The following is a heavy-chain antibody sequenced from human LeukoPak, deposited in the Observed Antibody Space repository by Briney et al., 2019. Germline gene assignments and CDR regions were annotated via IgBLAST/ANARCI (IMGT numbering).Heavy chain of an antibody. J-gene: IGHJ4*02. CDR1: GFTFSSYA. CDR3: AKGLNRYSSGWYSDFDY. CDR2: ISGSGGST. Sequence: GGSLRLSCAASGFTFSSYAMSWVRQAPGKGLEWVSAISGSGGSTYYADSVKGRSTISRDNSENTLYLQMISLRAEDTAVYYCAKGLNRYSSGWYSDFDYWGQGILVTVSS. D-gene: IGHD6-19*01. V-gene: IGHV3-23*01.